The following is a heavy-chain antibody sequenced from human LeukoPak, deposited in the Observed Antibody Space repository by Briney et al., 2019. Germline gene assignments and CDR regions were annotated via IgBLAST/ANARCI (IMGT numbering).Heavy chain of an antibody. D-gene: IGHD4-23*01. CDR2: ISGSSSYI. Sequence: GSLRLSCAASGFTFSNYNMDWVRQAPGKGLEWVSSISGSSSYIYYADSVKGRFTISRDNAKNSLYLQMNSLRAEDTAVYYCARAGGNRAAFDSWGQGTMVTVSS. CDR3: ARAGGNRAAFDS. CDR1: GFTFSNYN. V-gene: IGHV3-21*01. J-gene: IGHJ3*02.